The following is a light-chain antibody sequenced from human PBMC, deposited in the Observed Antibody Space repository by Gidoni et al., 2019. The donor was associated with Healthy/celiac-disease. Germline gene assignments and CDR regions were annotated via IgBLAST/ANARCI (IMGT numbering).Light chain of an antibody. Sequence: SYVLTQPPSVSVAPGKTARITCGGNNIGSKSVHWYQQKPCQAPVLVVYDDSDRPSGIPERFSGSNSGNTATLTISRVEAGDEADYYCQVWDRSSDHPFGGGTKLTVL. V-gene: IGLV3-21*03. CDR3: QVWDRSSDHP. J-gene: IGLJ2*01. CDR2: DDS. CDR1: NIGSKS.